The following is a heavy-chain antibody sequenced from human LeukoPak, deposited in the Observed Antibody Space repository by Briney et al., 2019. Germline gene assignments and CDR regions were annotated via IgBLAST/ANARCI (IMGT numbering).Heavy chain of an antibody. V-gene: IGHV1-69*05. Sequence: SVKVSCKASGGTFSSYAISWVRQAPGQGLEWMGGIIPIFGTANYAQKFQGRVTITTDESTSTAYMELSSLRSEDTAVYYCARGRLREYQLLLPKYYYYYYMDVWGKGTTVTVSS. CDR3: ARGRLREYQLLLPKYYYYYYMDV. CDR1: GGTFSSYA. J-gene: IGHJ6*03. D-gene: IGHD2-2*01. CDR2: IIPIFGTA.